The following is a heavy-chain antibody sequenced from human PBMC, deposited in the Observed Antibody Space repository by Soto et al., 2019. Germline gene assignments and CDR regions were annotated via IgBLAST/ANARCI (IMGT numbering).Heavy chain of an antibody. CDR3: ARAGRDGYNWEY. J-gene: IGHJ4*02. CDR1: GFTFSSYS. D-gene: IGHD5-12*01. V-gene: IGHV3-21*01. CDR2: ISSSTGYI. Sequence: EVQLVESGGGLVKPGGSLRLSCATSGFTFSSYSMNWVRQAPGKGLEWVSSISSSTGYIYYADSVKGRFTISRDNAKNSLYLQMNSLRAEDTAVYYCARAGRDGYNWEYWGQGTLVTVSS.